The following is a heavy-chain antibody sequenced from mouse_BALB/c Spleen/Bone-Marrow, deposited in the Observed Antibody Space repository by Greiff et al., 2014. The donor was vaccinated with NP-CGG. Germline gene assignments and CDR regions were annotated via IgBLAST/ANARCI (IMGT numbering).Heavy chain of an antibody. J-gene: IGHJ4*01. CDR3: ASRGEVRRHYYAMDY. Sequence: QVQLKESGPELVKPGASVKMSCEASGYTFTDYVISWVKQRTGQGLEWIGEIYPGSGSTYYNEKFKGKATLTADKSSNTAYMQLSSLTSEDSAVYFCASRGEVRRHYYAMDYWGQGTSVTVSS. V-gene: IGHV1-77*01. CDR2: IYPGSGST. CDR1: GYTFTDYV. D-gene: IGHD2-14*01.